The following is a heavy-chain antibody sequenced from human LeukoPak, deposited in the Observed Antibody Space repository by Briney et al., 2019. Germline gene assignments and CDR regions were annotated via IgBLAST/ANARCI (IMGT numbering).Heavy chain of an antibody. V-gene: IGHV3-21*01. CDR3: ARGARDWNYYYYMDV. Sequence: PGGSLRLSCAASGFTFSSYSMNWVRQAPGKGLEWVSSISSSSSYIYYADSVKGRFTISRDNAKNSLYLQMNSLRAEDTAVYYCARGARDWNYYYYMDVWGKGTTVTVSS. CDR2: ISSSSSYI. J-gene: IGHJ6*03. D-gene: IGHD3/OR15-3a*01. CDR1: GFTFSSYS.